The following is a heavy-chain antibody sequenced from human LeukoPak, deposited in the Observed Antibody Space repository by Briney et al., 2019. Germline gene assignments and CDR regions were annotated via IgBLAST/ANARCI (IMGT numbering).Heavy chain of an antibody. D-gene: IGHD4-23*01. Sequence: GGSLRLSCAASGFTFSTYEMNWVRQAPGKGLEWVSYISGGGETRYYADSVKGRFTISRDNGKNSLYLQMNSLRAEDTAAYFCARDASGGNLPFDYWGQGTQVTVSS. CDR3: ARDASGGNLPFDY. V-gene: IGHV3-48*03. CDR1: GFTFSTYE. CDR2: ISGGGETR. J-gene: IGHJ4*02.